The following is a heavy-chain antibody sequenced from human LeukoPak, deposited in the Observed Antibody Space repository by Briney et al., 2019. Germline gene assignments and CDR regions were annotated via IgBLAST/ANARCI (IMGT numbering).Heavy chain of an antibody. CDR1: GFTFSNAW. J-gene: IGHJ6*03. D-gene: IGHD3-22*01. Sequence: GGSLRLSCAASGFTFSNAWMSWVGQAPGKGLEWVGCIKSKTDGGTTDYAAPVKGRFTISRDHSKNTLYLQMNSLKTEDTAVYYCTTDPPDDSSGYYYPYYYYYLDVWGKGTTITVSS. CDR2: IKSKTDGGTT. V-gene: IGHV3-15*01. CDR3: TTDPPDDSSGYYYPYYYYYLDV.